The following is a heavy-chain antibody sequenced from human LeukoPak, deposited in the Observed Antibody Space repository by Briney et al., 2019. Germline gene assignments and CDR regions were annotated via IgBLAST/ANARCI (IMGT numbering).Heavy chain of an antibody. D-gene: IGHD3-10*01. CDR3: ARVTLFRGAQIDS. Sequence: SETLSLTCAVYGGSFSGYYWSWIRQPPGKGLEWIGEINHSGSTNYNPSLKSRVTISVDTSKNQFSLNLSTVTAADTAVYFCARVTLFRGAQIDSWGQGTLVTVSS. CDR1: GGSFSGYY. CDR2: INHSGST. J-gene: IGHJ4*02. V-gene: IGHV4-34*01.